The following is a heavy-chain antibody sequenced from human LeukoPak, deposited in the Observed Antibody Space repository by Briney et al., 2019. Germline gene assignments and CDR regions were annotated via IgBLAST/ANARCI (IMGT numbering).Heavy chain of an antibody. V-gene: IGHV3-48*03. CDR3: ARSARLMKGVVEVTALDD. CDR1: GFTFRSYE. Sequence: QPEGSLRLSCEDSGFTFRSYEMNWVRQAPGKGLEWIAYLSSSGSAFSYADSVKGRFTIARDNAKNSVYLEMNSLRADDTAVYYCARSARLMKGVVEVTALDDWGQGTLVTVSS. D-gene: IGHD3-3*01. CDR2: LSSSGSAF. J-gene: IGHJ4*02.